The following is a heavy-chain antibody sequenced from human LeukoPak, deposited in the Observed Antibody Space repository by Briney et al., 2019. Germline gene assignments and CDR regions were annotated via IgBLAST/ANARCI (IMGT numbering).Heavy chain of an antibody. D-gene: IGHD2-21*01. Sequence: SQTLSLTCTVPGGSISNSGGFYWSWIRQHPGDDRAWIGFISYRGSTYYNPSLKCRVSMSVDPSRCQFSLRLTSVSAEVPAAYYWGKISQGSDCFYYWGQGTLVTVSS. CDR2: ISYRGST. V-gene: IGHV4-31*02. J-gene: IGHJ4*02. CDR1: GGSISNSGGFY. CDR3: GKISQGSDCFYY.